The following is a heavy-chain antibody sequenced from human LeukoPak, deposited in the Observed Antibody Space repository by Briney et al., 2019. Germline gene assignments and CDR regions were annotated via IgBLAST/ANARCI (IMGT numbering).Heavy chain of an antibody. J-gene: IGHJ6*04. V-gene: IGHV1-46*01. CDR2: INPSGGST. D-gene: IGHD3-9*01. CDR3: ARAQGEVYDILTGYYKRDYYYYYGMDV. CDR1: GYTFTSYY. Sequence: ASVKASCKASGYTFTSYYMHWVRQAPGQGLEWMGIINPSGGSTSYAQKFQGRVTMTRDTSTSTVYMELSSLRSEDTAVYYCARAQGEVYDILTGYYKRDYYYYYGMDVWGKGTTVTVSS.